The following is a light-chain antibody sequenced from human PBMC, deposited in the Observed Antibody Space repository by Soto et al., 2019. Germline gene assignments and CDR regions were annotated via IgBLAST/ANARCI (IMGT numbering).Light chain of an antibody. V-gene: IGKV3-15*01. CDR3: QHSGSSPET. J-gene: IGKJ1*01. Sequence: IVMTQSAATVSVSPGERATLSCRASQSIGSNLAWYQQKPGQAPRLLIYYASTRATGIPAKFSGGGSGTDFTLTIDNLEPEDFAVYYCQHSGSSPETFGQGTKADI. CDR2: YAS. CDR1: QSIGSN.